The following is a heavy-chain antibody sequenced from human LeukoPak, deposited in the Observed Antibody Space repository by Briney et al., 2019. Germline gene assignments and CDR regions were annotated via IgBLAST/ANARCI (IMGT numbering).Heavy chain of an antibody. CDR1: GGSISGYY. J-gene: IGHJ4*02. CDR2: INHSGST. CDR3: ARGTAGEFDY. Sequence: SETLSLTCTVSGGSISGYYWSWIRQPPGKGLEWIGEINHSGSTNYNPSLKSRVTISVDTSKNQFSLKLSSVTAADTAVYYCARGTAGEFDYWGQGTLVTVSS. D-gene: IGHD3-10*01. V-gene: IGHV4-34*01.